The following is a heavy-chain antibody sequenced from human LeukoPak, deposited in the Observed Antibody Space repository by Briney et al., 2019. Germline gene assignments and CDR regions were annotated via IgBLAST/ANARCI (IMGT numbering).Heavy chain of an antibody. Sequence: KSSETLSLTCAVYGGSFSGYYWSWIRQPPGKGLEWIGEINHSGSTNYNPSLKSRVTISVDTSKNQFSLKLSSVTAADTAVYYCARIGATPDYWGQGTLVTVSS. V-gene: IGHV4-34*01. CDR1: GGSFSGYY. J-gene: IGHJ4*02. CDR3: ARIGATPDY. CDR2: INHSGST.